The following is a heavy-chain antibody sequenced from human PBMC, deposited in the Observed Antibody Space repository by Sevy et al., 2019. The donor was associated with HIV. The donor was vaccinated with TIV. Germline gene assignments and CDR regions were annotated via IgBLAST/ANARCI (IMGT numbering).Heavy chain of an antibody. D-gene: IGHD3-10*01. CDR3: ARVMAYGSGSIVYDY. CDR1: GFVFSSYT. V-gene: IGHV3-21*01. CDR2: ISSSSSYI. J-gene: IGHJ4*02. Sequence: GGSLRLSCAASGFVFSSYTMNWVRQSPGKGLEWVSSISSSSSYIFYADSVKGRFTISRDNARNSLYLQMNSLRAEDTAVYYCARVMAYGSGSIVYDYWGQGTLVTVSS.